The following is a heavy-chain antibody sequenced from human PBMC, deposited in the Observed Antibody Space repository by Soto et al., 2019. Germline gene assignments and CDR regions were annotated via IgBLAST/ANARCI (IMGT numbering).Heavy chain of an antibody. J-gene: IGHJ3*02. V-gene: IGHV4-30-4*01. CDR1: GGSISSGDYY. CDR2: IYYSGST. CDR3: AKPLRESPDAFEI. Sequence: SETLSLTCTVSGGSISSGDYYWSWIRQPPGKGLEWIGYIYYSGSTYYNPSLKSRVTISVDTSKNQFSLKLSSVTAADTAVYYCAKPLRESPDAFEIRGQGTMVTVSS. D-gene: IGHD4-17*01.